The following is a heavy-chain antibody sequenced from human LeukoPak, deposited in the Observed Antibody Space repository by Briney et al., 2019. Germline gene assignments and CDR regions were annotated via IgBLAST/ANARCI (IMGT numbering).Heavy chain of an antibody. CDR1: GDSFTTYW. Sequence: GESLKISCKGSGDSFTTYWIGWVRQMGGKALECMWIIFPGDYDTRYSPSFQGHIPLSADQAITTASVQWNSLKAPDTAMYYCARVRHSTASGVDYWGQGPVVTVSS. V-gene: IGHV5-51*01. CDR2: IFPGDYDT. D-gene: IGHD6-6*01. CDR3: ARVRHSTASGVDY. J-gene: IGHJ4*02.